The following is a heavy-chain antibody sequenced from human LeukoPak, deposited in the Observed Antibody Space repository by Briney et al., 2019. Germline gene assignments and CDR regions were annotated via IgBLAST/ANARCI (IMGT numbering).Heavy chain of an antibody. J-gene: IGHJ5*02. Sequence: PSETLSLTCTVSGGSITRSYWSWIRQPPGKGLEWIACMHYSGNTNYNSSLKSRVTISIDTSTNQFSLKLGSVTAADTAVYYCARDPSGSLDPWGQGTLVTVSS. CDR2: MHYSGNT. CDR1: GGSITRSY. D-gene: IGHD1-26*01. CDR3: ARDPSGSLDP. V-gene: IGHV4-59*12.